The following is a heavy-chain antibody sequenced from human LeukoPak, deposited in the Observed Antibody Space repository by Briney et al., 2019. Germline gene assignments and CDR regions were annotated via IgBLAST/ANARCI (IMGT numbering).Heavy chain of an antibody. CDR1: GFTFSSYW. CDR3: ARDGSPNSGYYAFFDT. V-gene: IGHV3-7*01. CDR2: IKQDGSEK. D-gene: IGHD1-26*01. Sequence: GGSLRLSCAASGFTFSSYWMSWVRQAPGKGLEWVANIKQDGSEKYYVDSVKGRFTISRDNTKNSLILQTSSLTVADTGIYYCARDGSPNSGYYAFFDTWGQGTLVTVSS. J-gene: IGHJ4*02.